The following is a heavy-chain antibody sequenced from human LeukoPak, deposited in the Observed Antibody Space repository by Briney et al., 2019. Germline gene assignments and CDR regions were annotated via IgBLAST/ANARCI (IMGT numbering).Heavy chain of an antibody. CDR3: ARTSYATYYFDY. CDR2: IYYSGST. CDR1: GGSISSYY. J-gene: IGHJ4*02. Sequence: SETLSLTCTVSGGSISSYYWSWIRQPPGKGLEWIGYIYYSGSTNYNPSLKSRVTISVDTSKNQFSLKLSSVTAADTAAYYCARTSYATYYFDYWGQGTLVTVSS. V-gene: IGHV4-59*01. D-gene: IGHD3-16*01.